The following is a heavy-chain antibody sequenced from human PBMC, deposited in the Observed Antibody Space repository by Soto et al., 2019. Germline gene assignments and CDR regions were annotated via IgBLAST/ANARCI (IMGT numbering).Heavy chain of an antibody. V-gene: IGHV1-45*02. CDR2: ITPFNGDV. J-gene: IGHJ4*02. CDR1: GYTFPQHY. D-gene: IGHD1-26*01. Sequence: QMQLVQSGAEVKKTGSSVKVSCKASGYTFPQHYPHWVRQAPGQALEWMGWITPFNGDVNYAQKFQERVTITRDRSLNTAYMEMSSLKSEDTAMYYCATGGAGPAPFTWELPDHWGQGTLVTVSS. CDR3: ATGGAGPAPFTWELPDH.